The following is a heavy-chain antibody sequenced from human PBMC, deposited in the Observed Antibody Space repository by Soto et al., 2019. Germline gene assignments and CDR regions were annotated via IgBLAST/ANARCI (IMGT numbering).Heavy chain of an antibody. CDR1: GGSISSSSYY. J-gene: IGHJ3*02. CDR3: ARGPRNQLLLKGAFDI. V-gene: IGHV4-39*01. CDR2: IYYSGST. Sequence: SETLSLTCTVSGGSISSSSYYWGWIRQPPGKGLEWIGSIYYSGSTYYNPSLKSRVTISVDTSKNQFSLKLSSVTAADTAVYYCARGPRNQLLLKGAFDIWGQGTMVTVSS. D-gene: IGHD2-2*01.